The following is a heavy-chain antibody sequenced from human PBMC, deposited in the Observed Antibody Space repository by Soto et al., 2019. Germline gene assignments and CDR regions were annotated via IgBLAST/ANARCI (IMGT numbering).Heavy chain of an antibody. CDR2: IYHSGST. CDR1: GGSISSSNW. CDR3: ARSIVLVVAATSGGNWFDP. V-gene: IGHV4-4*02. J-gene: IGHJ5*02. D-gene: IGHD2-15*01. Sequence: QVQLQESGPGLVKPSGTLSLTCAVSGGSISSSNWWSWVRQPPGKGLEWIGEIYHSGSTNYNPSLKRRVTISIDKSKNQFWLELSSVAAADTAVYYCARSIVLVVAATSGGNWFDPWGQGTLVTVFS.